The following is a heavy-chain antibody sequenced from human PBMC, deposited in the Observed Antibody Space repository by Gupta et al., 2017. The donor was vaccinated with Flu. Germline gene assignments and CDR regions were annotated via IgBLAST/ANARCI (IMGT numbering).Heavy chain of an antibody. J-gene: IGHJ6*02. V-gene: IGHV3-33*01. CDR1: GFTFSSYG. Sequence: QVQLVESGGGVVQPGRSLRLSCAASGFTFSSYGMHWVRQAPGKGLEWVAVIWYDGSNKYYADSVKGRFTISRDNSKNTLYLQMNSLRAEDTAVYYCARDLGSRTIYYYYGMDVWGQGTTVTVSS. D-gene: IGHD7-27*01. CDR2: IWYDGSNK. CDR3: ARDLGSRTIYYYYGMDV.